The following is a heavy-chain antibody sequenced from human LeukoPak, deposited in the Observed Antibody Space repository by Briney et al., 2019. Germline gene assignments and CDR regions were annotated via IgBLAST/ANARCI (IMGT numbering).Heavy chain of an antibody. V-gene: IGHV4-59*08. CDR2: IYHSGIT. J-gene: IGHJ3*02. CDR3: ARLPLDSSGYHGAFDI. Sequence: SETLSLTCTVSRGSISSYYWSWIRQPPGKGLEWIGYIYHSGITNYNPSLKSRVTISVDTSKNQFSLNLSSVTAADTAMYYCARLPLDSSGYHGAFDIWGQGTMVTVSS. CDR1: RGSISSYY. D-gene: IGHD3-22*01.